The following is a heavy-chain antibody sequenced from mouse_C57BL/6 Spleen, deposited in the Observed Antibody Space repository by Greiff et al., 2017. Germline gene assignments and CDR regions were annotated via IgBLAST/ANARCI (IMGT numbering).Heavy chain of an antibody. D-gene: IGHD2-3*01. V-gene: IGHV1-69*01. Sequence: QVQLQQPGAALVMPGASVKLSCKASGYTFTSYWMHWVKQRPGQGLEWIGEIDPSDSYTNYNQKFKGKSTLTVDKSSSTAYMQLSSLTSENSAVYYCARLYYAMDYWGQGTSVTVSS. CDR3: ARLYYAMDY. CDR1: GYTFTSYW. CDR2: IDPSDSYT. J-gene: IGHJ4*01.